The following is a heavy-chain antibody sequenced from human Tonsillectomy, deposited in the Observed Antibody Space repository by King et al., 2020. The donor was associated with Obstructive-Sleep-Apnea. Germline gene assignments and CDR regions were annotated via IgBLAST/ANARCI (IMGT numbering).Heavy chain of an antibody. CDR3: AKDIGIQLWGFDY. CDR1: GFTFDDYA. V-gene: IGHV3-9*01. CDR2: ISWNSGSI. Sequence: VQLVESGGGLVQPGRSLRLSCAASGFTFDDYAMHWVRQAPGKGLEWVSGISWNSGSIGYADSVKGRFTISRDNAKNSLYLQMNSLRAEDTALYYCAKDIGIQLWGFDYWGQGTLVTVSS. D-gene: IGHD5-18*01. J-gene: IGHJ4*02.